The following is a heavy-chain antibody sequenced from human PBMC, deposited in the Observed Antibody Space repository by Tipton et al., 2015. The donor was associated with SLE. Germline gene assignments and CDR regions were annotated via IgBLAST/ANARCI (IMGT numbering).Heavy chain of an antibody. CDR3: ARPISTYYYGSGSYYTN. CDR2: INHSGST. D-gene: IGHD3-10*01. J-gene: IGHJ4*02. CDR1: GGSFSGYY. Sequence: LRLSCAVYGGSFSGYYWSWIRQPPGKGLEWIGEINHSGSTNYNPSLKSRVTISVDTSKNQFSLKLSSVTAADTAVYYCARPISTYYYGSGSYYTNWGQGTLVTVSS. V-gene: IGHV4-34*01.